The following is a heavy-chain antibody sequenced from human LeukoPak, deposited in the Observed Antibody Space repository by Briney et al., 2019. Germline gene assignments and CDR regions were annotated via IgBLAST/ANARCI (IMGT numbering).Heavy chain of an antibody. J-gene: IGHJ4*02. D-gene: IGHD3-10*01. CDR2: ISSSGSTI. CDR3: AKDSRRYYYGSGSSNDY. V-gene: IGHV3-11*01. Sequence: GESLRLSCAASGFTFSDYYMSWIRQAPGKGLEWVSYISSSGSTIYYADSVKGRFTISRDNAKNSLYLQMNSLRAEDTAVYYCAKDSRRYYYGSGSSNDYWGQGTLVTVSS. CDR1: GFTFSDYY.